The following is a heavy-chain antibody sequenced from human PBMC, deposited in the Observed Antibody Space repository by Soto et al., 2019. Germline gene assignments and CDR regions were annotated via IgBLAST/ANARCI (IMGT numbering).Heavy chain of an antibody. Sequence: PSETLSLTCTVSGGSISSGGYYWNWIRQHPGKGLEWIGYIYNSGNTYYSPSLKSRVAISIDRSENQFSLKLTSVTAADTAVYNCAKGACSSTACYEFDSWGQGTLVTVSS. CDR1: GGSISSGGYY. CDR3: AKGACSSTACYEFDS. J-gene: IGHJ5*01. V-gene: IGHV4-31*03. CDR2: IYNSGNT. D-gene: IGHD2-2*01.